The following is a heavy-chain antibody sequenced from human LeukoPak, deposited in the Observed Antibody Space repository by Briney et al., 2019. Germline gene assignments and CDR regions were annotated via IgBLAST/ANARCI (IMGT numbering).Heavy chain of an antibody. CDR1: EFTFSSYA. D-gene: IGHD3-16*01. CDR2: ISGSGGST. Sequence: GGSLRLSCAASEFTFSSYAMSWVRQAPGKGLEWVSAISGSGGSTYYADSVRGRFTISRDNSKNTLYLQMNSLRAEDTAVYYCAKDLSGGRIDYWGQGTLVTVSS. CDR3: AKDLSGGRIDY. J-gene: IGHJ4*02. V-gene: IGHV3-23*01.